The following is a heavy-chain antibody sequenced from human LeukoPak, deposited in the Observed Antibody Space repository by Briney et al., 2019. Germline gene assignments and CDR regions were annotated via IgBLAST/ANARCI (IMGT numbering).Heavy chain of an antibody. J-gene: IGHJ4*02. Sequence: GASVKVSCKASGYTFTSYYMHWVRQAPGQGLEWMGIINPSGGSTSYAQKFQGRVTMTRDMSTSTVYMELSSLRSEDTAVYYCARGPWLRFLEWLSPNFDYWSQGTLVTVSS. D-gene: IGHD3-3*01. CDR3: ARGPWLRFLEWLSPNFDY. CDR1: GYTFTSYY. V-gene: IGHV1-46*01. CDR2: INPSGGST.